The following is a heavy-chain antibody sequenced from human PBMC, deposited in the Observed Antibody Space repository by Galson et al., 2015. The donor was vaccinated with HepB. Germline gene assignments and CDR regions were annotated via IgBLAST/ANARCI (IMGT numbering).Heavy chain of an antibody. CDR3: ARVNVRAVAGTGFGFDY. Sequence: SVKVSCKASGYTFTSYGIRWVRQAPGQGLEWMGWISAYNGNTNYAQKLQGRVTMTTEKSTSTAYMELRSLRSDDTAVYYCARVNVRAVAGTGFGFDYWGQGTLVTVSS. CDR1: GYTFTSYG. CDR2: ISAYNGNT. D-gene: IGHD6-19*01. V-gene: IGHV1-18*01. J-gene: IGHJ4*02.